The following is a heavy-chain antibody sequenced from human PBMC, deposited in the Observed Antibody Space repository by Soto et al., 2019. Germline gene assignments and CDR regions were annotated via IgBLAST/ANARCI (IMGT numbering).Heavy chain of an antibody. Sequence: GGSLRLSCVASGFTFENFGIHWVRQAPGKGLEWVAVISYDGSDKYYADSVKGRFTISRDNSKNTLYLQMSSLSSEDTALYYCAKASYGDGGVYFLDYWGQGTVVTVSS. CDR3: AKASYGDGGVYFLDY. D-gene: IGHD4-17*01. V-gene: IGHV3-30*18. CDR2: ISYDGSDK. CDR1: GFTFENFG. J-gene: IGHJ4*02.